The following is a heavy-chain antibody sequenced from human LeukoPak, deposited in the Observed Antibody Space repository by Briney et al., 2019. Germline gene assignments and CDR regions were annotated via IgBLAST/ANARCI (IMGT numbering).Heavy chain of an antibody. J-gene: IGHJ4*02. Sequence: ASVKVSCKASRYTFTGYYIHWVRQAPRQGLEWMGWINPNSGGTNYAQKFQGRVNMTRDTSISTAYMELSRLTSDDTAVYYCARDLFSGSYRPFDYWGQGTLVTVSS. CDR3: ARDLFSGSYRPFDY. D-gene: IGHD1-26*01. V-gene: IGHV1-2*02. CDR2: INPNSGGT. CDR1: RYTFTGYY.